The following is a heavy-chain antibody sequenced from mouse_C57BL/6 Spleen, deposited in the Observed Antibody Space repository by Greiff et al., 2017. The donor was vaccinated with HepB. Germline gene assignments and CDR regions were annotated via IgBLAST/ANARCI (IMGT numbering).Heavy chain of an antibody. V-gene: IGHV1-4*01. CDR1: GYTFTSYT. CDR2: INPSSGYT. D-gene: IGHD2-4*01. Sequence: VKLMESGAELARPGASVKMSCKASGYTFTSYTMHWVKQRPGQGLEWIGYINPSSGYTKYNQKFKDKATLTADKSSSTAYMQLSSLTSEDSAVYYCARIYYDYPFDYWGQGTTLTVSS. J-gene: IGHJ2*01. CDR3: ARIYYDYPFDY.